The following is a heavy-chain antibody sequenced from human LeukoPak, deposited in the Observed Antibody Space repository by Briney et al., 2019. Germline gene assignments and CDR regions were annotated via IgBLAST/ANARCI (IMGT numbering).Heavy chain of an antibody. J-gene: IGHJ5*02. D-gene: IGHD6-19*01. CDR2: IYYSGST. CDR3: ASMPFSGWYWFDP. Sequence: SETLSLTCTVSGGSTSNYYWSWIRQPPGKGLEWIGYIYYSGSTNYNPSLKSRVTISVDTSKNQFSLKLSSVTAADTAVYYCASMPFSGWYWFDPWGQGTLVTVSS. V-gene: IGHV4-59*01. CDR1: GGSTSNYY.